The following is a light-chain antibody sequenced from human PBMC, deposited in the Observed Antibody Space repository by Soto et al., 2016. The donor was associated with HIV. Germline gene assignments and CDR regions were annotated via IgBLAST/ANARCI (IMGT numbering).Light chain of an antibody. CDR2: QDT. V-gene: IGLV3-1*01. Sequence: SYELSQPPSMSVSPGQTASITCSGDKLGDKYVCWYQQKPGQSPVLVIYQDTKRPSGIPERFSGSTSGNTATLTISGTQAMDEADYYCQTWDSNTGVFGGGTKSTVL. CDR3: QTWDSNTGV. J-gene: IGLJ3*02. CDR1: KLGDKY.